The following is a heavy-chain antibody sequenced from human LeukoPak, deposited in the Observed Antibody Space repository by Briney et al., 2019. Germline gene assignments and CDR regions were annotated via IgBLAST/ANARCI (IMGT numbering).Heavy chain of an antibody. Sequence: PGGSLRLSCSASGFXFSKYAMHWVRQAPGKGLEYVSSLSSNGGRRFYADSVKGRFTISRDNSKNTLYLQMSSLRPDDTAVYYCVKPFYYGGSGYSPHFDYWGQGTLVTVSS. J-gene: IGHJ4*02. D-gene: IGHD3-22*01. CDR2: LSSNGGRR. V-gene: IGHV3-64D*06. CDR1: GFXFSKYA. CDR3: VKPFYYGGSGYSPHFDY.